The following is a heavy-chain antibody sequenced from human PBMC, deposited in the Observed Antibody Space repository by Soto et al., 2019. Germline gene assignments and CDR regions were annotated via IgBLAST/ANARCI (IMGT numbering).Heavy chain of an antibody. CDR2: IYYRGST. J-gene: IGHJ5*02. CDR3: ARYRWTPQCDP. CDR1: RGSISSGAYY. D-gene: IGHD2-8*02. Sequence: SETLSLTRTVSRGSISSGAYYWCWIRHPPAKALEWTGYIYYRGSTYYNPSLKRRVTRSVGTSKSHFSLKLSSVTAAAPAVYYCARYRWTPQCDPCDQGTLVTVSS. V-gene: IGHV4-30-4*01.